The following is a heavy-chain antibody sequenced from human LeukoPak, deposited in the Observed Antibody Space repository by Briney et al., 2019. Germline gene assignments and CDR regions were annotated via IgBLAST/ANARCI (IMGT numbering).Heavy chain of an antibody. CDR3: APSRGLDMIFND. Sequence: GGSLRLSCAASGFTFTSYAISWVRQAPGKGLEWVSIINGGGGSTYYADSVKGRFTISRDNSENTLHVQMNSLRAEDTAVYYCAPSRGLDMIFNDWGQGTLVTVSS. CDR1: GFTFTSYA. D-gene: IGHD2-2*03. CDR2: INGGGGST. V-gene: IGHV3-23*01. J-gene: IGHJ4*02.